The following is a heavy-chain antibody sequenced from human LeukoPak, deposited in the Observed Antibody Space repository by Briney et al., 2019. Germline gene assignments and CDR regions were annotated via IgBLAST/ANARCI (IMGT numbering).Heavy chain of an antibody. CDR2: ISGSGITT. D-gene: IGHD1/OR15-1a*01. CDR3: AKDEQPGGG. Sequence: GGSLRLSCAAFGFPFSTFAMNWVRQAPGKGLEWVSAISGSGITTHYVDSVKGRFTISRDNSKNTLYLQMNSLRAEDTAVYYCAKDEQPGGGRGRGTLVTVSS. CDR1: GFPFSTFA. V-gene: IGHV3-23*01. J-gene: IGHJ2*01.